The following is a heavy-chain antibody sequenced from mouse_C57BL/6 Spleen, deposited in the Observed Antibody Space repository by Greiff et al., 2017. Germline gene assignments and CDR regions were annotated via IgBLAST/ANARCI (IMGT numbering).Heavy chain of an antibody. Sequence: EVQLQESGPGLVKPSQSLSLTCSVTGYSITSGYYWNWIRQFPGNKLEWMGYISYDGSNNYNPSLKNRISITRDTSKNQFFLKLNSVTTEDTATYYCARWATTSYAMDYWGQGTSVTVSS. V-gene: IGHV3-6*01. CDR2: ISYDGSN. D-gene: IGHD1-1*01. CDR1: GYSITSGYY. J-gene: IGHJ4*01. CDR3: ARWATTSYAMDY.